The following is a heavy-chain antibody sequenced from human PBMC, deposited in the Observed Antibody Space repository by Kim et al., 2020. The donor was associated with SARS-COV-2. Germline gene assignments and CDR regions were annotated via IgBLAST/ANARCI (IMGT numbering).Heavy chain of an antibody. J-gene: IGHJ5*02. V-gene: IGHV4-39*01. CDR2: MYYSGST. CDR1: GGSISSSSYS. CDR3: ARQSLIFGGWLRLNWFDP. Sequence: SETLSLTCTVSGGSISSSSYSWSWIRQPPGKGLDWIGTMYYSGSTYYNPSLKSRVTISVDTSKSRFSLRLSSVTAADTAVYYCARQSLIFGGWLRLNWFDPWGQGTLVTVSS. D-gene: IGHD5-12*01.